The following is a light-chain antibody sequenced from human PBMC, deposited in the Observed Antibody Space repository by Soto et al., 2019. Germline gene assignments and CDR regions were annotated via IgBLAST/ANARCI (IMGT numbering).Light chain of an antibody. CDR2: GAS. V-gene: IGKV1-6*01. Sequence: AIQMTQSPSSLSASVGDRVTITCRASQDIRKDLAWYQQKPGKAPQILIYGASTLQTGVASRFRGSGSATVFTLTISTLQLEDSPAYYCLQDYNYPFTFGRGTKLDIK. CDR1: QDIRKD. J-gene: IGKJ2*01. CDR3: LQDYNYPFT.